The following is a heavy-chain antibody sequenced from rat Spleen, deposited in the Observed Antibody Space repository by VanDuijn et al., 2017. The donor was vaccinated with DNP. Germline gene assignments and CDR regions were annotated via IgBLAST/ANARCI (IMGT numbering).Heavy chain of an antibody. Sequence: EVQLVESGGDLVQPGRSPKLSCAASGFTFSDFNMAWVRQAPKKGLEWVATISYDGSSTYYPDSVKGRFTVSRNNAQNTVWLQMNSLRSEDTATYYCVKDRTGGFAMDAWGQGVMVTVSS. CDR3: VKDRTGGFAMDA. CDR2: ISYDGSST. CDR1: GFTFSDFN. J-gene: IGHJ2*01. V-gene: IGHV5-7*01. D-gene: IGHD1-3*01.